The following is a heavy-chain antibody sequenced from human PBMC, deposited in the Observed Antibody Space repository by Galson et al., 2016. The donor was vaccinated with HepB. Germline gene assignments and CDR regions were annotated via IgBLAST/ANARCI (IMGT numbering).Heavy chain of an antibody. CDR3: AREIATNSYYYYGMDV. CDR2: ISGASSPI. CDR1: GFTFSSFE. D-gene: IGHD2-21*01. Sequence: SLRLSCAASGFTFSSFEMTWVRQAPGKGLAWSSYISGASSPIYYADSVKGRFTISRDNAKNSLYLQMDTLRAEDTAVYFCAREIATNSYYYYGMDVWGQGTMVTVSS. V-gene: IGHV3-48*03. J-gene: IGHJ6*02.